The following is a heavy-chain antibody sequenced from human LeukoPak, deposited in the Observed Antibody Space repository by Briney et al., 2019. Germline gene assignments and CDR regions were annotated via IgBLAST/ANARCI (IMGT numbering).Heavy chain of an antibody. CDR2: IHTSGST. J-gene: IGHJ4*02. CDR1: GGSISSGSYY. CDR3: ARVVEDYYDSSGYYYYFDY. Sequence: SETPSLTCPVSGGSISSGSYYWSWIRQPAGEGLGGIWRIHTSGSTNYNPSLKSRVTISVDTSKNQFSLKLSSVTAADTAVYYCARVVEDYYDSSGYYYYFDYWGQGTLVTVSS. D-gene: IGHD3-22*01. V-gene: IGHV4-61*02.